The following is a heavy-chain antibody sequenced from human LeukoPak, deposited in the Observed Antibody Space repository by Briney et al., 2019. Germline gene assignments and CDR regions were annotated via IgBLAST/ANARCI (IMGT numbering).Heavy chain of an antibody. CDR1: GITFRIYA. CDR2: ISGLGRST. D-gene: IGHD1/OR15-1a*01. CDR3: AKWETTHYFDY. V-gene: IGHV3-23*01. Sequence: GGSLRLSCAASGITFRIYAMTWVRQAPGKGLEWVSSISGLGRSTYYADSVKGRFTISRDNSKDTLYLQMNSLRAEDTAVYFCAKWETTHYFDYWGQGTLVTVSS. J-gene: IGHJ4*02.